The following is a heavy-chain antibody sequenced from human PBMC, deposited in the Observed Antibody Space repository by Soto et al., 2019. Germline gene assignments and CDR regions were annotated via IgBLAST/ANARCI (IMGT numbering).Heavy chain of an antibody. CDR1: GFTFSIYA. CDR3: AKDPSSGSYWDH. D-gene: IGHD1-26*01. V-gene: IGHV3-23*01. Sequence: PGGSLRLSCAASGFTFSIYAMSWVRQAPGKGLEWVSSISGSGGSTYYADSVKGRFTISRDNSKNTLYLEMNSLRVEDTAVYYCAKDPSSGSYWDHWGQGTLVTVS. CDR2: ISGSGGST. J-gene: IGHJ4*02.